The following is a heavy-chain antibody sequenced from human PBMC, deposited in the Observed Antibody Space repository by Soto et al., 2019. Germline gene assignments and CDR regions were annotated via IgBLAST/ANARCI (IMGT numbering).Heavy chain of an antibody. CDR1: GNTFTYRY. D-gene: IGHD1-26*01. CDR2: ITPFSGDV. Sequence: SVKVSCNALGNTFTYRYLHWVRQAPGQALEWMGWITPFSGDVHYAQKFQERVTITRDRSINTAYMQMSSLRSEDTAMYFCASGGAGSGPFTWELPDHWGQGTLVTVSS. J-gene: IGHJ4*02. V-gene: IGHV1-45*02. CDR3: ASGGAGSGPFTWELPDH.